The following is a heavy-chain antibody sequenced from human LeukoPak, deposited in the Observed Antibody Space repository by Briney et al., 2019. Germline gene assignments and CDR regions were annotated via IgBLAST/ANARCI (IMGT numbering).Heavy chain of an antibody. CDR3: ARMESSSWPGGWFDP. D-gene: IGHD6-13*01. V-gene: IGHV1-46*01. Sequence: EASVKVSCKASGYTFTSYYMHWVRQAPGQGLEWMGIINPSGGSTSYAQKFQGRVTMTRDTSTSTVYMELSSLRSEGTAVYYCARMESSSWPGGWFDPWGQGTLVTVSS. J-gene: IGHJ5*02. CDR2: INPSGGST. CDR1: GYTFTSYY.